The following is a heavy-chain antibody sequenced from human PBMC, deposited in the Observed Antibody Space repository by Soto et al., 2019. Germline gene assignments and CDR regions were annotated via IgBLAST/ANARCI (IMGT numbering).Heavy chain of an antibody. CDR1: GYTLTELS. CDR2: FDPEDGET. CDR3: ATGSRVGRFNWYDP. Sequence: QVRLVQSGAEVKKPGASVKVSCKVSGYTLTELSMHWVRQAPGKGLEWMGGFDPEDGETSYAQKFQGGVSMTEDTSTDTADMELSSQRSEDTAVYYCATGSRVGRFNWYDPWGQGTPVTLSS. D-gene: IGHD3-10*01. J-gene: IGHJ5*02. V-gene: IGHV1-24*01.